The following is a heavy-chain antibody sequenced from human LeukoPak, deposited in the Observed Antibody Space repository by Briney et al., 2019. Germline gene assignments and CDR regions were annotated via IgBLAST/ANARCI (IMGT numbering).Heavy chain of an antibody. D-gene: IGHD6-19*01. Sequence: LETLSLTCTLSSGFLSIYYWIWIRQPAGNGLPLIGRIYTSGTTNYNPSLKSRVTMSVDTSKNQFSLKLSSVTAADTAVYYCARGSSSGWYEGAFDIWGQGTMVPVSS. J-gene: IGHJ3*02. CDR2: IYTSGTT. CDR1: SGFLSIYY. V-gene: IGHV4-4*07. CDR3: ARGSSSGWYEGAFDI.